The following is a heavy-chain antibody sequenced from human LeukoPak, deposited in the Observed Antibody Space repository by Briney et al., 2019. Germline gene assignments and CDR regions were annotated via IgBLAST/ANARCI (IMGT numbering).Heavy chain of an antibody. CDR1: GYTFTGYY. CDR2: INPNSGGT. D-gene: IGHD3-22*01. V-gene: IGHV1-2*02. J-gene: IGHJ4*02. CDR3: ARPLSPYYDSSGYYSLDY. Sequence: GASVKVSCEASGYTFTGYYMHWVRQAPGQGLEWMGWINPNSGGTNYAQKFQGRVTMTRDTSISTAYMELSRLRSDDTAVYYCARPLSPYYDSSGYYSLDYWGQGTLVTVSS.